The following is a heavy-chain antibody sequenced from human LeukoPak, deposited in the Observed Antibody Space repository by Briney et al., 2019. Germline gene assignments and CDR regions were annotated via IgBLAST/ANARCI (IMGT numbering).Heavy chain of an antibody. V-gene: IGHV1-2*02. J-gene: IGHJ5*02. CDR3: ARSLYIVVVAGPLWFDP. CDR2: INPNSGGT. CDR1: GYTFTGDY. D-gene: IGHD2-2*01. Sequence: ASVKVSCKASGYTFTGDYMHWVRQAPGQGLEWMGLINPNSGGTNYAQKFQGRVTMTRDTSISTAYMELSRLRSDDTAVYYCARSLYIVVVAGPLWFDPWGQGTLVTVSS.